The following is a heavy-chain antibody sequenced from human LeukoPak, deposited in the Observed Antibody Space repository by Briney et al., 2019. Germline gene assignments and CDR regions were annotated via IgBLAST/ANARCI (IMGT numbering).Heavy chain of an antibody. CDR2: INPSGGST. CDR3: ARGGSRRGYYDSGLDY. V-gene: IGHV1-46*01. D-gene: IGHD3-22*01. J-gene: IGHJ4*02. CDR1: GYTFTSYY. Sequence: ASVKVSYKASGYTFTSYYMHWVRQAPGQGLEWMGIINPSGGSTSYAQKFQGRVTMTRDMSTSTVYMELSSLRSEDTAVYYCARGGSRRGYYDSGLDYWGQGTLVTVSS.